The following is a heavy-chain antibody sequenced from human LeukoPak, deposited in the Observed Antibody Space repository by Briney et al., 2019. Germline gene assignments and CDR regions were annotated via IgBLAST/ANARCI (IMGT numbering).Heavy chain of an antibody. J-gene: IGHJ3*02. D-gene: IGHD2-8*01. CDR2: ISSSGSTI. CDR3: ARVGVYHAFDI. V-gene: IGHV3-48*03. Sequence: GGSLRLSCAASGFTFSSYEMNWVRQAPGKGLEWVSYISSSGSTIYYAGSVKGRFTISRDNAKNSLYLQMNSLRAEDTAVYYCARVGVYHAFDIWGQGTMVTVSS. CDR1: GFTFSSYE.